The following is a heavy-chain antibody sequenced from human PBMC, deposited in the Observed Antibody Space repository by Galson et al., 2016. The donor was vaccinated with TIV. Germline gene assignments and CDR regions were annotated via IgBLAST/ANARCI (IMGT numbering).Heavy chain of an antibody. J-gene: IGHJ4*02. Sequence: SLRLSCAASGFSFNTYGVMWVRQAPGKGLEWVSFISYTGGSTYYEDTVKGRFTISRDNSKKTMYLQMNSLRVEDTAVYYCTKEGSGFVAGGGFVDYWGQGILVTVSS. CDR3: TKEGSGFVAGGGFVDY. CDR2: ISYTGGST. V-gene: IGHV3-23*01. CDR1: GFSFNTYG. D-gene: IGHD6-25*01.